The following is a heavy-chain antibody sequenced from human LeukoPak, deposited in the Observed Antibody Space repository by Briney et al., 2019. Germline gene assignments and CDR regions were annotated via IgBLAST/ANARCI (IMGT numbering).Heavy chain of an antibody. CDR3: ARDRYYDSSGYLPFDY. Sequence: PSETLSLICTVSGGSISSYYWSWIRQPAGKGLEWIGRIYTSGSTNYNPSLKSRVTMSVDTSKNQFSLKLSSVTAADTAVYYCARDRYYDSSGYLPFDYWGQGTLVTVSS. D-gene: IGHD3-22*01. CDR1: GGSISSYY. CDR2: IYTSGST. J-gene: IGHJ4*02. V-gene: IGHV4-4*07.